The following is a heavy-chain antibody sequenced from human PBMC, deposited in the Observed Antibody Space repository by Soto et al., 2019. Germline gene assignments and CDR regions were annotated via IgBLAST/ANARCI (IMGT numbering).Heavy chain of an antibody. V-gene: IGHV4-34*01. CDR1: GGSFSGYY. D-gene: IGHD4-17*01. J-gene: IGHJ3*02. Sequence: SETLSLTCAVYGGSFSGYYWSWIRQPPGKGLEWIGEINHSGSTNYNPSLKSRVTISVDTSKNQFSLKLSSVTAADTAVYYCARGGFGLTVTTRAFDIWGQGTMVTVSS. CDR2: INHSGST. CDR3: ARGGFGLTVTTRAFDI.